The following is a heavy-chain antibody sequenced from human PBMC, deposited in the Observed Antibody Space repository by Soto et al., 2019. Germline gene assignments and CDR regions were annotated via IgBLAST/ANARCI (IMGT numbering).Heavy chain of an antibody. CDR2: IYYSGST. CDR1: GGSISSSSYY. J-gene: IGHJ4*02. Sequence: QLQLQESGPGLVKPSETLSLTCTVSGGSISSSSYYWGWIRQPPGKGLEWIGSIYYSGSTYYNPSLKSRVTISVDTSKNQFSLKLSSVTAADTAVYYCARGLYSGNFDYWGQGTLVTVSS. D-gene: IGHD1-26*01. CDR3: ARGLYSGNFDY. V-gene: IGHV4-39*01.